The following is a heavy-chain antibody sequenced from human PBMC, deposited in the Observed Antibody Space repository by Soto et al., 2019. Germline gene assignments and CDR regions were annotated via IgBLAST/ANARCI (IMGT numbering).Heavy chain of an antibody. CDR1: GGTFSTYA. D-gene: IGHD5-12*01. Sequence: QVQLVQSGSEVKKPGSSVKVSCKVSGGTFSTYAISWVRQAPGQGLEWMGGIIPVFRAPDYAQKFQGRVTITADESARTAYMERNGLGLQDTAVYYCSRDEDRLRLSGNYYYTTDVWGQGTTVTVPS. J-gene: IGHJ6*02. CDR3: SRDEDRLRLSGNYYYTTDV. CDR2: IIPVFRAP. V-gene: IGHV1-69*12.